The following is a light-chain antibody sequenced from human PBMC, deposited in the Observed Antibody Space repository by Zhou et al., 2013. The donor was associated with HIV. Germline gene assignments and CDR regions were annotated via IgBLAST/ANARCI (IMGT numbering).Light chain of an antibody. CDR1: QSLSISS. CDR2: GAS. Sequence: IVLTQSPGTLSLSPGERATLSCRASQSLSISSLAWYQQKPGQAPRLLLYGASKRATGIPDRFSGSGSGTEFTLTISSMQSEDFAVYYCQQYNNWPPMYTFGQGTRLEI. J-gene: IGKJ2*01. V-gene: IGKV3D-15*01. CDR3: QQYNNWPPMYT.